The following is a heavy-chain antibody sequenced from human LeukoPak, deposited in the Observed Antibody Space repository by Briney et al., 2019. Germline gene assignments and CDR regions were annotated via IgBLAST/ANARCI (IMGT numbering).Heavy chain of an antibody. D-gene: IGHD3-9*01. CDR2: IDYSGST. Sequence: MSSESLSPTWSVSAPSVSSARDDCGCLRQPPGKGLELTGYIDYSGSTNYNPYLKSRVTISVDTSKDQFPLKLRSVTAADTAVYHCARANDILIGEGVGYFDYWGQGTLVTVSS. CDR1: APSVSSARDD. CDR3: ARANDILIGEGVGYFDY. J-gene: IGHJ4*02. V-gene: IGHV4-61*01.